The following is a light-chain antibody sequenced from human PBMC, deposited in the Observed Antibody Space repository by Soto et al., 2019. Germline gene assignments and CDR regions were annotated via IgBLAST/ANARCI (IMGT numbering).Light chain of an antibody. CDR2: AAS. CDR3: QKYYSAPCT. J-gene: IGKJ1*01. Sequence: DIQMTQSPSSLSASVRDRVTITCRASQGISNYLAWYQQKPGKVPKLLIYAASTFQSGVPSRFSGSGSGTDFTLTISSLQTEEVATYYWQKYYSAPCTCGQGTKVEIK. CDR1: QGISNY. V-gene: IGKV1-27*01.